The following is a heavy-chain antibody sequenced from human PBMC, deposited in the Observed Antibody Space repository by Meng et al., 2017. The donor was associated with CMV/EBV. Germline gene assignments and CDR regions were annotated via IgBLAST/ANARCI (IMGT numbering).Heavy chain of an antibody. Sequence: GESLKISCAASGFTFSSYAMSWVRQAPGEGLEWVSVIYSGGSSTYYADSVKGRFTISRDNSKNTLYLQMNSLRAEDTAVYYCAKDLGYYSSSWYGGYFDYWGQGTLVTVSS. CDR3: AKDLGYYSSSWYGGYFDY. CDR2: IYSGGSST. V-gene: IGHV3-23*03. D-gene: IGHD6-13*01. CDR1: GFTFSSYA. J-gene: IGHJ4*02.